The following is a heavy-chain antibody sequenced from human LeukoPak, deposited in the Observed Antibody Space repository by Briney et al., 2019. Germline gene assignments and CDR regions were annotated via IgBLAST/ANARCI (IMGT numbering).Heavy chain of an antibody. J-gene: IGHJ6*04. CDR1: GFTFSNAW. V-gene: IGHV3-15*01. CDR2: IKSKTDGGTT. CDR3: TTENPSGYYYGMDV. Sequence: PGGSLRLSCAASGFTFSNAWMSWVRQAPGKGLEWVGRIKSKTDGGTTDYAAPVKGRSTISRDDSKNTLYLQMNSLKTEDTAVYYCTTENPSGYYYGMDVWGKGTTVTVSS. D-gene: IGHD3-3*01.